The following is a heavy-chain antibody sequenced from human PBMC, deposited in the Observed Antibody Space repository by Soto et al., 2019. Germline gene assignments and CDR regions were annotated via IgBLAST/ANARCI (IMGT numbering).Heavy chain of an antibody. D-gene: IGHD2-21*01. CDR1: GYTFTGYY. V-gene: IGHV1-2*02. CDR2: INPKSGGT. CDR3: ARSLSPTGLNCSESREYYNWFDP. J-gene: IGHJ5*02. Sequence: GASVKVSCKASGYTFTGYYLHRVRQAPGHGLEWMGGINPKSGGTRYAENFLGRVTIPRDTSICTGYMDLCMHTFDATAVHSGARSLSPTGLNCSESREYYNWFDPWGQRTLVTVSS.